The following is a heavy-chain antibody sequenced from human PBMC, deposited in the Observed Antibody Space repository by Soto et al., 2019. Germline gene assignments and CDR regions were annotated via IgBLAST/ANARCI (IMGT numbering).Heavy chain of an antibody. Sequence: SETLSLTCTVSGGSISSSSYYWSWIRQPPGKGLEWIGYIYYSGSTNYNPSLKSRVTISVDTSKNQFSLKLSSVTAADTAVYYCARRYGSGLDYWGQGTLVTVSS. J-gene: IGHJ4*02. CDR2: IYYSGST. CDR1: GGSISSSSYY. V-gene: IGHV4-61*05. CDR3: ARRYGSGLDY. D-gene: IGHD3-10*01.